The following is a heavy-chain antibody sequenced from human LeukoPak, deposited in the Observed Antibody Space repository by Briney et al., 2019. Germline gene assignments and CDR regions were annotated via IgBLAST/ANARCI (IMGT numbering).Heavy chain of an antibody. CDR2: IYHSGST. Sequence: PSETLSLTCTVSGGSISSYYWSWIRQPPGKGLEWIGYIYHSGSTNYNPSLKSRVTISVDTSKNQFSLKLSSVTAADTAVYYCARRGGAARRFNWFDPWGQGTLVTVSS. CDR3: ARRGGAARRFNWFDP. CDR1: GGSISSYY. D-gene: IGHD6-6*01. J-gene: IGHJ5*02. V-gene: IGHV4-59*08.